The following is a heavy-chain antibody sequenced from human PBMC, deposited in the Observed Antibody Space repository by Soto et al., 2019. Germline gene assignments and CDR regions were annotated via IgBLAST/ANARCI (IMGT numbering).Heavy chain of an antibody. CDR3: AKDRGDITTVTTVRFDP. Sequence: SLRLSCAASGLTFSRYAMSWVRQAPGKGLEWVSTISGSGDSTYYADSVKGRFTISRDNSGSTLYLQMGSLKDDDTAIYHCAKDRGDITTVTTVRFDPWGQGTLVTVSS. CDR2: ISGSGDST. D-gene: IGHD3-10*01. V-gene: IGHV3-23*01. CDR1: GLTFSRYA. J-gene: IGHJ5*02.